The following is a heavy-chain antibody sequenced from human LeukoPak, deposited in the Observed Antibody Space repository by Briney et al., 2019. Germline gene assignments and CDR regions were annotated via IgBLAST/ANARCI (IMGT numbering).Heavy chain of an antibody. Sequence: PGRSLRLSCAASGFTFSSYGMHWVRQAPGKGLEWVAVISYDGSNKYYADSVKGRFTISRDNSNNTLYLQMNSLRAEDRAVYYCAKDRNVVGPDYWGQGTLVTVSS. CDR1: GFTFSSYG. D-gene: IGHD2-21*01. J-gene: IGHJ4*02. CDR2: ISYDGSNK. CDR3: AKDRNVVGPDY. V-gene: IGHV3-30*18.